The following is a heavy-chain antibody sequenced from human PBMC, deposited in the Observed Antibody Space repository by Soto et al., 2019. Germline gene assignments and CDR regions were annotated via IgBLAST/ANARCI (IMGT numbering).Heavy chain of an antibody. CDR3: ARGNWFDP. CDR1: GYRFTNYW. CDR2: IYPGDSDT. V-gene: IGHV5-51*01. Sequence: HGESLKISCKASGYRFTNYWIGWVRQMPGKGLELMGIIYPGDSDTRYSPSFQGQVTISADTSISTAYLQWSSLRASDTAIYYCARGNWFDPWGQGTLVTVSS. J-gene: IGHJ5*02.